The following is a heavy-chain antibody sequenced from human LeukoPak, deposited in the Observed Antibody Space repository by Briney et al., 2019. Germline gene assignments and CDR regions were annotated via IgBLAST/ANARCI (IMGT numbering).Heavy chain of an antibody. V-gene: IGHV3-9*01. CDR1: GFTFDDYA. CDR3: AGSRMFDP. Sequence: QPGRSLRLSCAASGFTFDDYAMHWVRQGPGKGLEWVSGISWNSGSIGYADSVKGRFTISRDNAKNSLYLQMNSLRAEDTAVYYCAGSRMFDPWGQGTLVTVSS. J-gene: IGHJ5*02. D-gene: IGHD2-15*01. CDR2: ISWNSGSI.